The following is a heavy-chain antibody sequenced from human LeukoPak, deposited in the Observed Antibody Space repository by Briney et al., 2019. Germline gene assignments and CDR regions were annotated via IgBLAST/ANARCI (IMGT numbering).Heavy chain of an antibody. Sequence: PERSLRLSCAASGVIFSSYVMHWVRQAPGKGLEWVAVISYDGSNKYYADSVMGRFTISRDNSKNRLYLQMNSLRPEDTAVYYCARGPYSSSYYFDYWGQGTLVTVSS. D-gene: IGHD6-6*01. V-gene: IGHV3-30-3*01. J-gene: IGHJ4*02. CDR1: GVIFSSYV. CDR3: ARGPYSSSYYFDY. CDR2: ISYDGSNK.